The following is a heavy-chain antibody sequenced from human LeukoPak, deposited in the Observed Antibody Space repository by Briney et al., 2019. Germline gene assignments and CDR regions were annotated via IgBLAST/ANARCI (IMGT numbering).Heavy chain of an antibody. V-gene: IGHV4-39*01. J-gene: IGHJ6*03. CDR2: LYSGVNT. D-gene: IGHD6-13*01. CDR3: ARLRVQQLASSYYMDV. Sequence: PSETLSLTCTVSGDSVTTTNFYWGWIRQAPGKGLEWIGSLYSGVNTYYKPSLKSRVTISVDTSLNQFSLILTSVTAADTGVYYCARLRVQQLASSYYMDVWGKGTTVTVSS. CDR1: GDSVTTTNFY.